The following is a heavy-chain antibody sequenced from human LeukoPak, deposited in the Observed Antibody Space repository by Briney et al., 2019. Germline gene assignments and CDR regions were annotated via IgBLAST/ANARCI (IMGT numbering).Heavy chain of an antibody. V-gene: IGHV4-34*01. J-gene: IGHJ4*02. Sequence: SETLSLTCAVYGGSFSGYYWSWIRQPPGKGLEWIGEINHSGSTNYNPSLKSRVTISVDTSKNQFSLKLSSVTAADTAVYYCARPKRIAVHYFDYWGQGTLVTVSS. CDR1: GGSFSGYY. D-gene: IGHD6-19*01. CDR2: INHSGST. CDR3: ARPKRIAVHYFDY.